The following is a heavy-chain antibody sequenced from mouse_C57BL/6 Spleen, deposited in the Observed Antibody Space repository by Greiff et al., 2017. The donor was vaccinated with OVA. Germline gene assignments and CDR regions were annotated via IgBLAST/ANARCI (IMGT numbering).Heavy chain of an antibody. V-gene: IGHV5-17*01. CDR3: ARNGYYFDY. Sequence: EVKLVESGGGLVKPGGSLKLSCAASRFTFSDYGMHWVRQAPEKGLEWVAYISSGSSTIYYADTVKGRFTISRDNAKNTLFLQMTSLRSEDTAMYYCARNGYYFDYWGQGTTLTVSA. J-gene: IGHJ2*01. D-gene: IGHD2-2*01. CDR2: ISSGSSTI. CDR1: RFTFSDYG.